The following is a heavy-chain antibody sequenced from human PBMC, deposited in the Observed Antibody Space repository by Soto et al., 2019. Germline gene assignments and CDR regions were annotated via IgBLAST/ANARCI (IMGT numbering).Heavy chain of an antibody. CDR3: ARTSKIVEHLSILIDYFDY. V-gene: IGHV3-23*01. CDR1: GFTFSSYA. J-gene: IGHJ4*02. Sequence: EVQLLDSGGGLVQPGGSLRLSCAASGFTFSSYAMSRVRQAPGKGLEWVSTLSGSGGTTNYADSVKGRFTISRDNSKNTLYLQMNSLRAEDTAVYYCARTSKIVEHLSILIDYFDYWGQGTLVTVSS. CDR2: LSGSGGTT. D-gene: IGHD3-16*02.